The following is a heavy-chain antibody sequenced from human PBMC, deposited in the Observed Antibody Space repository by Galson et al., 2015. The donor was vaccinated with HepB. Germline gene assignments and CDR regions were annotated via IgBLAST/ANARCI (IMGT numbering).Heavy chain of an antibody. V-gene: IGHV1-69-2*01. CDR2: VDPEDGET. Sequence: VKVSCKVSGYTFTDYYMHWVQQAPGKGLEWMGLVDPEDGETIYAEKFQGRVTITADTSTDTAYMELSSLRSEDMAVYYCATASTGGSRAFDIWGQGTMVTVSS. CDR1: GYTFTDYY. D-gene: IGHD2-8*02. J-gene: IGHJ3*02. CDR3: ATASTGGSRAFDI.